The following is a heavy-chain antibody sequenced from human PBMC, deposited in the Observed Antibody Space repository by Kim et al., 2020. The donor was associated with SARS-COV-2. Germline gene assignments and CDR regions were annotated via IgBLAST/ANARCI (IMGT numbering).Heavy chain of an antibody. V-gene: IGHV4-39*01. CDR3: ARRISDSIGYYYIDY. J-gene: IGHJ4*01. Sequence: SETLSLTCTVSGGSISSGSSYWGWIRRPPGKVLEWIGSIYYSGGTSYNPSLQSRVTISVDTSKNQFFLKLSSVTAADTAVYYCARRISDSIGYYYIDYWG. CDR1: GGSISSGSSY. D-gene: IGHD3-22*01. CDR2: IYYSGGT.